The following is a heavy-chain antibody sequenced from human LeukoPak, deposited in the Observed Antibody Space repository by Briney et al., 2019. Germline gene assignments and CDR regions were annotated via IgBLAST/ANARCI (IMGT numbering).Heavy chain of an antibody. V-gene: IGHV3-53*01. Sequence: GGSLRLSCAASGFTVSSNYMTWVRQAPGKGLEWVSVIYSGGSTYYADSVKGRFTISRDNSKNTLYLQMNSLRAEDTAVYYCARAEIAAAGAGLVYYYMDVWGKGTTVTVS. CDR1: GFTVSSNY. D-gene: IGHD6-13*01. CDR3: ARAEIAAAGAGLVYYYMDV. CDR2: IYSGGST. J-gene: IGHJ6*03.